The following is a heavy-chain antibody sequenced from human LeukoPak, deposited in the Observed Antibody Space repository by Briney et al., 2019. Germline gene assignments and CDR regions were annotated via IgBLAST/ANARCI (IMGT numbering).Heavy chain of an antibody. CDR1: GFTFSSYT. J-gene: IGHJ4*02. CDR3: ARDNTYCSGSRCYDRFDY. D-gene: IGHD2-15*01. Sequence: GRSLRLSCAASGFTFSSYTMHWVRQAPGKGLEWVAANGSDAYYSDSAKGRLTISRDNAENSLFLQMNSLTAEDTAVYYCARDNTYCSGSRCYDRFDYWGQGTLVTVSS. V-gene: IGHV3-30-3*01. CDR2: NGSDA.